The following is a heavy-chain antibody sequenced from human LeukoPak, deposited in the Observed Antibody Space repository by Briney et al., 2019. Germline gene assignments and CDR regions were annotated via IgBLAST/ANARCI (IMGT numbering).Heavy chain of an antibody. Sequence: GGSLRLSCAASGFTFSRYAMSWVRQAPGKGLEWVSSISGNGGSTYYAESVKGRFTISRDNSKNTLYLQMNSLRAEDTAVYYCARDLWCGADCYGTFDIWGQGTMVSVSS. CDR1: GFTFSRYA. CDR3: ARDLWCGADCYGTFDI. D-gene: IGHD2-21*02. J-gene: IGHJ3*02. V-gene: IGHV3-23*01. CDR2: ISGNGGST.